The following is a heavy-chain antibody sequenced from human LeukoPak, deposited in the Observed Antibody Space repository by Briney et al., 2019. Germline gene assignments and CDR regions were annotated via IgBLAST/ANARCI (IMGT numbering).Heavy chain of an antibody. Sequence: GGSLRLSCAASGFTFSAFSMNWVRQAPGKGLEWVSAISSSSSDIYYTDSVKGRFTISRDNANNFLYLQVSSLRAEDTAVYYCAKDPYSGSFEYFQHWGQGTLVTVSS. CDR1: GFTFSAFS. J-gene: IGHJ1*01. V-gene: IGHV3-21*01. D-gene: IGHD1-26*01. CDR3: AKDPYSGSFEYFQH. CDR2: ISSSSSDI.